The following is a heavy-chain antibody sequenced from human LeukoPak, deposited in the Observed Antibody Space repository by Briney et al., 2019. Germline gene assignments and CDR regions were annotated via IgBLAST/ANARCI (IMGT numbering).Heavy chain of an antibody. CDR3: VRTYCSTTSCYRDTSDI. CDR1: GASISSYY. Sequence: SETLSLTCNVAGASISSYYWSWIRQPAGKGLEWIGRIYTSGSTKYNPSLKSRVTMSVDTSKDQFSLKLSSVTAADTAVYYCVRTYCSTTSCYRDTSDIWGQGTMVTVSS. D-gene: IGHD2-2*01. J-gene: IGHJ3*02. CDR2: IYTSGST. V-gene: IGHV4-4*07.